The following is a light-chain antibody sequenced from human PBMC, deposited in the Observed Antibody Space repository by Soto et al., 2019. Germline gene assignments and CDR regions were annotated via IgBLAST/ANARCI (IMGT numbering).Light chain of an antibody. CDR3: QLWDSNSDHVV. V-gene: IGLV3-21*02. CDR2: DDR. Sequence: VLTQPPSVSGAPGQRVTISCTGSSSNIGAGYDVHWYQQKPGQAPVVVVYDDRDRPSGIPERFSGSNSGNTATLTISRVEAGDEADYYCQLWDSNSDHVVFGGGTKLTVL. CDR1: SNIGAGYD. J-gene: IGLJ2*01.